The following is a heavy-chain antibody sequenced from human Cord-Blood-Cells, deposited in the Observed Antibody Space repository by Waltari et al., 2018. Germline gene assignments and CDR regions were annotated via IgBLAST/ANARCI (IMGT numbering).Heavy chain of an antibody. J-gene: IGHJ3*02. V-gene: IGHV4-31*03. CDR1: GGSISSGGYY. CDR2: IYYSGST. D-gene: IGHD3-22*01. CDR3: ARYYGYYDSSGQDAFDI. Sequence: QTLSLTCTVSGGSISSGGYYWSWIRQHPGKGLEWIGYIYYSGSTYYNPSLKSRVTISVVTSKNQFSLKLSSVTAADTAVYYCARYYGYYDSSGQDAFDIWGQGTMVTVSS.